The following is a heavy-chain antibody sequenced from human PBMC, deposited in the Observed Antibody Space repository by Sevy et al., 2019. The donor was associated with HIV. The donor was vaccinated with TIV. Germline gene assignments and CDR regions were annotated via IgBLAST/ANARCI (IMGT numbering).Heavy chain of an antibody. J-gene: IGHJ4*01. Sequence: GGSLRLSCAASRFTFKTYWMSWVRQAPGKGLEWVGNIKEDGSAKYYADSVRGRFTISRDNAKNPLYLQMSSLRVEDTAVYYWARDSPGYGGYSYWGQGTLVTVSS. D-gene: IGHD1-26*01. CDR3: ARDSPGYGGYSY. V-gene: IGHV3-7*01. CDR1: RFTFKTYW. CDR2: IKEDGSAK.